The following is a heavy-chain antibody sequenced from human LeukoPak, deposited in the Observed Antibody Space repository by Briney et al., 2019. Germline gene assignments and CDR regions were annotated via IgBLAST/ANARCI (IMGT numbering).Heavy chain of an antibody. CDR3: ARGGRYGSGKYYFDY. J-gene: IGHJ4*02. Sequence: ASVKVSCKASGYTFTGYYMHWVRQASGQGLEWMGWINPNSGGTNYAQKFQGRVTMTRDTSISTAYMELSRLRSDDTAVYYCARGGRYGSGKYYFDYWGQGTLVTVSS. D-gene: IGHD3-10*01. CDR1: GYTFTGYY. CDR2: INPNSGGT. V-gene: IGHV1-2*02.